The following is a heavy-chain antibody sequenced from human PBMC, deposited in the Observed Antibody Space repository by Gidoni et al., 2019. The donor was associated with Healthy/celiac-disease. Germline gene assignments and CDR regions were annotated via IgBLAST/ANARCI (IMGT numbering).Heavy chain of an antibody. CDR1: GFTFSSYA. J-gene: IGHJ3*02. V-gene: IGHV3-23*01. CDR2: ISGSGGST. CDR3: AKRGYYDSSGYAFDI. D-gene: IGHD3-22*01. Sequence: VQLLESGGGLIQHGGSLRLSFPASGFTFSSYAMSWVRQAPGKGLEWVSAISGSGGSTYYADSVKGRFTISRDNSKNTLYLQMNSLRAEDTAVYYCAKRGYYDSSGYAFDIWGQGTMVTVSS.